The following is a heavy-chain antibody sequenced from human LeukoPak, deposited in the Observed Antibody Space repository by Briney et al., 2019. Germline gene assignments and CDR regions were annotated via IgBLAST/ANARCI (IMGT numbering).Heavy chain of an antibody. V-gene: IGHV3-23*01. CDR3: ARDGELGAALGGASYFWFDP. CDR2: IGSGGST. J-gene: IGHJ5*02. CDR1: GVTISSQA. D-gene: IGHD6-25*01. Sequence: GGSLRLSCVASGVTISSQAMSWVRQAAGKGLEWVSTIGSGGSTYYADTVKGRFTISRDNSKNTLSLQMNSLRAEDTAVYYCARDGELGAALGGASYFWFDPWGQGTLVTVSS.